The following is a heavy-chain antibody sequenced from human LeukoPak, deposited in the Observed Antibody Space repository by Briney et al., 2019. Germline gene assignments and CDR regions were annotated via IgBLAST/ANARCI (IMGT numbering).Heavy chain of an antibody. J-gene: IGHJ3*02. CDR3: ARGIMCGDSCYSGAFDI. CDR1: GFTFSSYA. Sequence: GGSLRLSRAASGFTFSSYAMHWVRQAPGKGLEYVSAISSNGGSTYYANSVKGRFTISRDNSKNTLYLQMGSLRAEDMAVYYCARGIMCGDSCYSGAFDIWGQGTMVTVSS. CDR2: ISSNGGST. D-gene: IGHD2-15*01. V-gene: IGHV3-64*01.